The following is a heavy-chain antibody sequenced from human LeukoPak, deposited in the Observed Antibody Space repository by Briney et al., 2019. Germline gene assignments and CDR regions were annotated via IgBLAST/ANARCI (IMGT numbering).Heavy chain of an antibody. CDR2: INHSGST. J-gene: IGHJ4*02. Sequence: PSETLSLTCAVYGGSFSDYYWSWIRQPPGKGLEWIGEINHSGSTNYNPSLKSRVTISVDTSKNQFSLKLSSVTAADTAVYYCARDGGGVPAALDYWGQGTLVTVSS. CDR3: ARDGGGVPAALDY. V-gene: IGHV4-34*01. CDR1: GGSFSDYY. D-gene: IGHD2-2*01.